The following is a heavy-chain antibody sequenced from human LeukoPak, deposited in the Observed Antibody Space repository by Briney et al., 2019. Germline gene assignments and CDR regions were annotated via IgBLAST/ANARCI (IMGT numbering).Heavy chain of an antibody. D-gene: IGHD6-19*01. CDR1: GFTFSSYA. CDR2: IWHDGSNQ. Sequence: GRSMRLSCAASGFTFSSYAMHWVRQAPGKGLEWVAVIWHDGSNQTYTDSVKGRFTISRDNSKNTLDLHMNSLRAVDTAVYYCARDRGPGGLAGTYYWGLGTLVTVSS. J-gene: IGHJ4*02. V-gene: IGHV3-33*01. CDR3: ARDRGPGGLAGTYY.